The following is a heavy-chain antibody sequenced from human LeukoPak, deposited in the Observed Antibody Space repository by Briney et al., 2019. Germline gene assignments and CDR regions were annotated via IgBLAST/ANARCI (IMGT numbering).Heavy chain of an antibody. V-gene: IGHV3-30-3*01. CDR3: ARDWLGYFDY. CDR2: ISYDGSNK. CDR1: GFTFSSYA. D-gene: IGHD3-10*01. Sequence: GALSLSCAASGFTFSSYAMHWVRQAPGKGLEWVAVISYDGSNKYYADSVKGRFTISRDNSKNTLYLQMNSLRAEDTAVYYCARDWLGYFDYWGQGTLVTVSS. J-gene: IGHJ4*02.